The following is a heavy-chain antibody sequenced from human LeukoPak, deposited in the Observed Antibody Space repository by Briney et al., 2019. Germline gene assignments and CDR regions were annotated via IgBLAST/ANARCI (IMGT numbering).Heavy chain of an antibody. CDR2: ITPSNGVT. CDR1: AYTFSSYN. V-gene: IGHV1-46*01. D-gene: IGHD2-15*01. Sequence: GASVKVSCKASAYTFSSYNIHWMRQAPGQGLEWMGIITPSNGVTSYARNFRGRITMTRDTSTSTVYMDLNSLKSDDTAVYYCAGEVAATLFFDSWGQGTLVTVSS. J-gene: IGHJ4*02. CDR3: AGEVAATLFFDS.